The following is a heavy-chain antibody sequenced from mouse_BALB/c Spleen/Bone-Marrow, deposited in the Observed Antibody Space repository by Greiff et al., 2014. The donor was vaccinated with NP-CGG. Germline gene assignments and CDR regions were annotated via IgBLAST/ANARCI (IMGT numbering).Heavy chain of an antibody. D-gene: IGHD6-2*01. J-gene: IGHJ4*01. CDR3: ARGLCEAMDY. CDR1: GYTFTSYW. V-gene: IGHV1S81*02. CDR2: INPRSGRT. Sequence: QVQLQQPGAELVKPGASVKLSCKASGYTFTSYWMYWVIQRPGQGLEWIGEINPRSGRTNYNEKFKSRATLTVDKSSSTAYMQLSSLTSEDAAVYYCARGLCEAMDYWGQGTSVTVSS.